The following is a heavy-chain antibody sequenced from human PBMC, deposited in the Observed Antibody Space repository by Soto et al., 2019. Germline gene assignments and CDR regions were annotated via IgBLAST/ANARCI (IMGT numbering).Heavy chain of an antibody. CDR3: ARDLDPSYYYDSSGSALIDY. CDR2: ISYDGSNK. Sequence: GGSLRLSCAASGFTFSSYAMHWFRQAPGKGLEWVAVISYDGSNKYYADSVKGRFTISRDNSKNTLYPQMNSLRAEDTAVYYCARDLDPSYYYDSSGSALIDYWGQGTLVTVSS. CDR1: GFTFSSYA. D-gene: IGHD3-22*01. V-gene: IGHV3-30-3*01. J-gene: IGHJ4*02.